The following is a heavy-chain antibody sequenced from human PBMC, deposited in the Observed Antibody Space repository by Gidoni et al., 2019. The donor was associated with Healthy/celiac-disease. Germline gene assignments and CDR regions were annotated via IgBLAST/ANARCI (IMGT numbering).Heavy chain of an antibody. D-gene: IGHD4-17*01. Sequence: QVPSKESAPVLVQPTAPLTLTGTVPGVSRSNASLGVSWIRQPPGKALEWIAHLFSNDEQSYSTSLKSRLTISKDTSKSQVGLTMTNMDPVDTATYYCAVATTLTTVWGQGTLVTVSS. CDR3: AVATTLTTV. V-gene: IGHV2-26*01. CDR2: LFSNDEQ. CDR1: GVSRSNASLG. J-gene: IGHJ4*02.